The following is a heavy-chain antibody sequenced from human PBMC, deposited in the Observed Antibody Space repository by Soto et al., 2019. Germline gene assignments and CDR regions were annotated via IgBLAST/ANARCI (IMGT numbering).Heavy chain of an antibody. V-gene: IGHV3-33*01. J-gene: IGHJ4*02. CDR3: ARDRRVTVFDY. Sequence: SLRLSCAASGFTFSSYGMHWVRQAPGKGLEWVAVIWYDGSNKYYADSVKGRFTISRDNSKNTLYLQMNSLRAEDTAVYYCARDRRVTVFDYWGQGTLVTVSS. CDR2: IWYDGSNK. D-gene: IGHD3-10*01. CDR1: GFTFSSYG.